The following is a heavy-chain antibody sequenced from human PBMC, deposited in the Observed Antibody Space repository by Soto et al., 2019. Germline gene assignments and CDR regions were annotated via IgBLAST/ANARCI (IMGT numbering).Heavy chain of an antibody. CDR2: LYHSGST. Sequence: QVQLQESGPGLVKPSGTLSLTCAVSGGSISSSNWWSWVRQPPGKGLEWLGELYHSGSTTYNPSLKSRVTRSVDKSKNQFSLKLSSVTAADTAVYYCAREGGSLLWLPHGMDVWGQGTTVTVSS. D-gene: IGHD3-10*01. CDR3: AREGGSLLWLPHGMDV. V-gene: IGHV4-4*02. J-gene: IGHJ6*02. CDR1: GGSISSSNW.